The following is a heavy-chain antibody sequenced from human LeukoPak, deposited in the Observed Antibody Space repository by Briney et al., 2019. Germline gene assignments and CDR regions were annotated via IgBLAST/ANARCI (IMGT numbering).Heavy chain of an antibody. CDR3: ARGLTFRDYYGSGSPWYYFDY. Sequence: PSETLSLTCAVYGGSFSGYYWSWIRQPPGKGLEWIGEINHSGGTNYNPCLKSRVTISVDTSKNQFSLKLSSVTAADTAVYYCARGLTFRDYYGSGSPWYYFDYWGQGTLVTVSS. J-gene: IGHJ4*02. CDR2: INHSGGT. D-gene: IGHD3-10*01. V-gene: IGHV4-34*01. CDR1: GGSFSGYY.